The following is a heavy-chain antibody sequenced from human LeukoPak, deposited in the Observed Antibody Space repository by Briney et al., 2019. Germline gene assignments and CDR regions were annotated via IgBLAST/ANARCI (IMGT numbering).Heavy chain of an antibody. D-gene: IGHD3-10*01. V-gene: IGHV3-11*01. CDR2: ISSSGSTI. Sequence: GGSLRLSCAASGFTFSDYYMSWIRQAPGKGLEWVSYISSSGSTIYYADSVKGRFTISRDNAKNSLYLQMNSLRAEDTAVYYCVSVRGDGYFDLWGRGTLVTVSS. J-gene: IGHJ2*01. CDR1: GFTFSDYY. CDR3: VSVRGDGYFDL.